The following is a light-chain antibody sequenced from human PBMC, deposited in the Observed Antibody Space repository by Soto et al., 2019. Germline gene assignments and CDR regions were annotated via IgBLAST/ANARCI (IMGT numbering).Light chain of an antibody. CDR3: CSYVGNRLRL. CDR2: EAT. J-gene: IGLJ3*02. V-gene: IGLV2-23*01. Sequence: QSVLTQPASVSGSPGQSITISCIGASSDIGKYKGVSWYQHHPGKVPKLLIYEATKRPSGVSDRFSGSKSDNTASLTISGLQAEDEADYYCCSYVGNRLRLFGGGTKLAVL. CDR1: SSDIGKYKG.